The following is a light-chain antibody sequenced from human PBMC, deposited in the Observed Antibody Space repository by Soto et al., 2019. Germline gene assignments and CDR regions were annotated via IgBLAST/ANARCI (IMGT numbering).Light chain of an antibody. CDR2: EDT. V-gene: IGLV2-23*02. J-gene: IGLJ2*01. Sequence: QSVLTQPASVSGSPGQSITISCIGTRDDVGSYNLVSWYQHHPGKAPKVVIYEDTKRPSGVSNRFSGSKSGNTASLTISGLQTDAEAHYYCCSYGGFSTFVIFGGGTQLTVL. CDR1: RDDVGSYNL. CDR3: CSYGGFSTFVI.